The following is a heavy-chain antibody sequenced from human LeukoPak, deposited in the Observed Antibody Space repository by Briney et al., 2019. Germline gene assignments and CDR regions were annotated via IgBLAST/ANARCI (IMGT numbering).Heavy chain of an antibody. V-gene: IGHV4-34*01. D-gene: IGHD5-24*01. J-gene: IGHJ4*02. CDR1: GGSFSGYY. Sequence: SETLSLTCAVYGGSFSGYYWSWTRQPPGKGLEWIGEINHSGSTNYNPSLKSRVTISVDTSKNQFSLRLSSVTAADTAVYYCARERRWLQLHYFDYWGQGTLVTVSS. CDR2: INHSGST. CDR3: ARERRWLQLHYFDY.